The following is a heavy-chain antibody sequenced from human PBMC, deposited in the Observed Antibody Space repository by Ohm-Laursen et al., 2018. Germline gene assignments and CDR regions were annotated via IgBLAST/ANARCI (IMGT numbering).Heavy chain of an antibody. CDR3: AAPDQQIYYYGMDV. CDR2: IIPIFGTA. D-gene: IGHD2-2*01. CDR1: GYTFDSFG. Sequence: ASVKVSCKASGYTFDSFGITWVRQAPGQGLEWMGGIIPIFGTANYAQKFQGRVTITADESTSTAYMELSSLRSEDTAVYYCAAPDQQIYYYGMDVWGQGTTVTVSS. V-gene: IGHV1-69*13. J-gene: IGHJ6*02.